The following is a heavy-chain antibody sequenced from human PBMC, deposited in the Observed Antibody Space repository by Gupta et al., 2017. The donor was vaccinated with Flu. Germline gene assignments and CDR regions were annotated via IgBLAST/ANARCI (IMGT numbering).Heavy chain of an antibody. CDR1: GGSISSGSYH. Sequence: QVQLQESGPGLVKPSQTLSLTCTVSGGSISSGSYHWSWIRQPAGKGLEWIGRINTSGNTNYNPSLQSRVTLSADTSKNQFSLKLNSVTAADTAVYYCARGVGFWGQGTMVPVSS. J-gene: IGHJ3*01. CDR2: INTSGNT. CDR3: ARGVGF. V-gene: IGHV4-61*02.